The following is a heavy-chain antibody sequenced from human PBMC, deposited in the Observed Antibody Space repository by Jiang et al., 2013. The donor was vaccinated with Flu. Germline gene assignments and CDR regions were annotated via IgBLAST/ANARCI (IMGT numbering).Heavy chain of an antibody. CDR1: GGSISSYY. J-gene: IGHJ2*01. V-gene: IGHV4-59*01. CDR3: ARVRTPRVGTVVTPYWYFDL. D-gene: IGHD4-23*01. CDR2: IYYSGST. Sequence: KPSETLSLTCTVSGGSISSYYWSWIRQPPGKGLEWIGYIYYSGSTNYNPSLKSRVTISVDTSKNQFSLKLSSVTAADTAVYYCARVRTPRVGTVVTPYWYFDLWGRGTLVTVSS.